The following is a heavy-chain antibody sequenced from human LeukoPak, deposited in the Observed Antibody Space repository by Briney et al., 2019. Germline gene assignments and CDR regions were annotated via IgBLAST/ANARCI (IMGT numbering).Heavy chain of an antibody. CDR2: ISYDGSNK. D-gene: IGHD4-17*01. CDR3: ARDPPTTVTTPGYYYYYMDV. J-gene: IGHJ6*03. V-gene: IGHV3-30*04. Sequence: GGSLRLSCAASGFTFSSYAMHWVRQAPGKGLEWVAVISYDGSNKYYADSVKGRFTISGDNSKNTLYLQMNSLRAEDTAVYYCARDPPTTVTTPGYYYYYMDVWGKGTTVTVSS. CDR1: GFTFSSYA.